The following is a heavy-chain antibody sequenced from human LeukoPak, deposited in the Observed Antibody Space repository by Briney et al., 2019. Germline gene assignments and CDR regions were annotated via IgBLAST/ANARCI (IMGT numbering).Heavy chain of an antibody. CDR3: ARRPPDSSGYYYEFDY. CDR2: IYTSGST. J-gene: IGHJ4*02. CDR1: GGSISSGSYY. D-gene: IGHD3-22*01. Sequence: PSETLSLTCTVSGGSISSGSYYWSWIRQPAGKGLEWIGRIYTSGSTNYNPSLKSRVTISVDTSKNQFSLKLSSVTAADTAVYYCARRPPDSSGYYYEFDYWGQGTLVTVSS. V-gene: IGHV4-61*02.